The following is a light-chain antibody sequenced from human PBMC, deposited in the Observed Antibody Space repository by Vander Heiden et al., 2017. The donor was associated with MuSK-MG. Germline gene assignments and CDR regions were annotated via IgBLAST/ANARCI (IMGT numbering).Light chain of an antibody. CDR3: QQYYSTPPT. CDR2: RAS. CDR1: QSVLYSSNNKNY. V-gene: IGKV4-1*01. Sequence: IVMTQPPDSLAVSLGERATINCKSSQSVLYSSNNKNYLAWYQQKPGQPPKLLIYRASTRESGVPDRFSGSGSGTDFTLTISSLQAEDVAVYYCQQYYSTPPTFGPGTKVDIK. J-gene: IGKJ3*01.